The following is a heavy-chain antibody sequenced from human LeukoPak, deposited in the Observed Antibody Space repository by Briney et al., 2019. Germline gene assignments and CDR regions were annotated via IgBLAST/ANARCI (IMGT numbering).Heavy chain of an antibody. CDR3: ARGVVTATPDPYYYYYGMDV. CDR2: IIPIFGIA. Sequence: SVKVSCKASGGTFSSCATSWVRQAPGQGLEWMGRIIPIFGIANYAQKFQGRVTITADKSTSTAYMELSSLRSEDTAVYYCARGVVTATPDPYYYYYGMDVWGQGTTVTVPS. D-gene: IGHD2-21*02. CDR1: GGTFSSCA. V-gene: IGHV1-69*04. J-gene: IGHJ6*02.